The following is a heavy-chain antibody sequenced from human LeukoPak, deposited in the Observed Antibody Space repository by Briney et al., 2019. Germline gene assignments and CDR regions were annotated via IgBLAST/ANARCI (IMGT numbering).Heavy chain of an antibody. CDR3: ARDTYDFWSGCLGWFDP. CDR1: GGTFSSYA. V-gene: IGHV1-69*05. Sequence: KPGSSVKVSCKASGGTFSSYAISWVRQAPGQGLEWMGRIIPIFGTANYAQKFQGRVTITTGESTSTAYMELSSLRSEDTAVYYCARDTYDFWSGCLGWFDPWGQGTLVTVSS. D-gene: IGHD3-3*01. CDR2: IIPIFGTA. J-gene: IGHJ5*02.